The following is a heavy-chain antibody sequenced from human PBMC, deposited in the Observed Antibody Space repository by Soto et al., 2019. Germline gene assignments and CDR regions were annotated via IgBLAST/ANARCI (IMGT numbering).Heavy chain of an antibody. D-gene: IGHD4-17*01. Sequence: PSETLSLTCTVSGGSVSSGSYYWSWIRQPPGKGLEWIGYIYYSGSTNYNPSLKSRVTISVDTSKNQFSLKLSSVTAADTAVYYCARGAMTTVTPVGNWFDPWGQGTLVTVSS. CDR3: ARGAMTTVTPVGNWFDP. CDR1: GGSVSSGSYY. CDR2: IYYSGST. J-gene: IGHJ5*02. V-gene: IGHV4-61*01.